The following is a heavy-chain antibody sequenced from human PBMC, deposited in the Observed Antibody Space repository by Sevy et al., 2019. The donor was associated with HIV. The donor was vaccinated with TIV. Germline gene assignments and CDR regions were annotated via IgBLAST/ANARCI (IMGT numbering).Heavy chain of an antibody. CDR2: FDPEDGQT. V-gene: IGHV1-24*01. D-gene: IGHD3-22*01. CDR1: GYTLTQLS. CDR3: ATTTDYYDSSGSPFDY. J-gene: IGHJ4*02. Sequence: ASVKVSCKVSGYTLTQLSMHWVRQAPGKGLEWMGSFDPEDGQTLYAQKFQGRVTMTEDTSTNTAYMELSSLRSEDTAVYYCATTTDYYDSSGSPFDYWGQGTLVTVSS.